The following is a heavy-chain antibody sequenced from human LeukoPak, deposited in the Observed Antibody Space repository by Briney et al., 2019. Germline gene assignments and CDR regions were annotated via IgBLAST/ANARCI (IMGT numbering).Heavy chain of an antibody. Sequence: GGSLRLSCAASGFTFSSYSMNWVRQAPGKGLEWVSSISSSSSYIYYADSVKGRFTISRDNAKNSLYLQMNSLRAEDTAVYYCARDLYYYDSSGYSDAFDIWGQGKMVTVSS. CDR3: ARDLYYYDSSGYSDAFDI. CDR1: GFTFSSYS. CDR2: ISSSSSYI. V-gene: IGHV3-21*01. J-gene: IGHJ3*02. D-gene: IGHD3-22*01.